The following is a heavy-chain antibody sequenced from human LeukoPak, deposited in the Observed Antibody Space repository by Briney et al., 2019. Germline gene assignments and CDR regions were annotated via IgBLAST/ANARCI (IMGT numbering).Heavy chain of an antibody. CDR3: SGYYYYYGMDV. CDR1: GGSVSSGSYY. CDR2: IYYGGST. J-gene: IGHJ6*02. Sequence: ASETLSLTCTVSGGSVSSGSYYWSWIRQPPGKGLEWIGYIYYGGSTNYNPSLKSRVTISVDTSKNQFSLKLSSVTAADTAVYYCSGYYYYYGMDVWGQGTTVTVSS. V-gene: IGHV4-61*01.